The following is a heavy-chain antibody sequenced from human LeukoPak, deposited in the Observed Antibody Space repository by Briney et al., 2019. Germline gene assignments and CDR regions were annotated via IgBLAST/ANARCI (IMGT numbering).Heavy chain of an antibody. D-gene: IGHD2-15*01. V-gene: IGHV3-48*01. CDR1: GFTFSSYE. CDR2: ISSSSSTI. J-gene: IGHJ6*03. CDR3: ARVAATRVYYYYYYMDV. Sequence: GGSLRLSCAASGFTFSSYEMNWVRQAPGKGLEWVSYISSSSSTIYYADSVKGRFTISRDNAKNSLYLQMNSLRAEDTAVYYCARVAATRVYYYYYYMDVWGKGTTVTVSS.